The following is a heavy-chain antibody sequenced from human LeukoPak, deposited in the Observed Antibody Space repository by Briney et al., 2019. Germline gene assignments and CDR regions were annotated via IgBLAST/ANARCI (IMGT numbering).Heavy chain of an antibody. Sequence: ASVKVSCKASGGTFSSYAISRVRQAPGQGLEWMGGIIPIFGTANYAQKFQGRVTITADESTSTAYMELSSLRSGDTAVYYCASSLLGYCSSTSCHTFDYWGQGTLVTVSS. CDR3: ASSLLGYCSSTSCHTFDY. V-gene: IGHV1-69*13. D-gene: IGHD2-2*02. CDR2: IIPIFGTA. CDR1: GGTFSSYA. J-gene: IGHJ4*02.